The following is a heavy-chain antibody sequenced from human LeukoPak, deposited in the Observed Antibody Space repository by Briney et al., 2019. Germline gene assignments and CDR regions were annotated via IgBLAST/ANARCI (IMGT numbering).Heavy chain of an antibody. CDR3: ARVLSIRKHRMVRGVLPPYYFDY. CDR2: MNPNSGNT. D-gene: IGHD3-10*01. CDR1: GYTFTSYD. J-gene: IGHJ4*02. V-gene: IGHV1-8*03. Sequence: ASVKVSCKASGYTFTSYDINWVRQATGQGLEWMGWMNPNSGNTGYAQKFQGRVTITRNTSISTAYMELSSLRSVDTAVYYCARVLSIRKHRMVRGVLPPYYFDYWGQGTLVTVSS.